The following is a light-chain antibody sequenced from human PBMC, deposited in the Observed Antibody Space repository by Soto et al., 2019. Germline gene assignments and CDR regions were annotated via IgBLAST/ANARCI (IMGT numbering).Light chain of an antibody. J-gene: IGKJ4*01. CDR2: DAS. CDR1: QNIRTF. V-gene: IGKV3-11*01. Sequence: DIILTQSPDTLSLSPGERATLACRASQNIRTFLAWYQHKPGQAPRLLIPDASYRATGIPPRFSGSGSVTDFTRPIRILEDEAFAVYYCLPRSDWPLTFGGGYKVPI. CDR3: LPRSDWPLT.